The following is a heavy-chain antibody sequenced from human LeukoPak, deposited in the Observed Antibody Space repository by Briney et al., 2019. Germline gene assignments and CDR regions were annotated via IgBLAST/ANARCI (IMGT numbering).Heavy chain of an antibody. Sequence: GGSLRLSCVGSGFSLSDYWMHWVRQTPGKGLMWVSRITSDGSTTWYADSVKGRFIVSRDNAKNTLFLEMNSLRDEDTAVYYCAGDYIWGRLLWGQGTLVTVSS. CDR3: AGDYIWGRLL. J-gene: IGHJ4*01. CDR1: GFSLSDYW. CDR2: ITSDGSTT. V-gene: IGHV3-74*01. D-gene: IGHD3-16*01.